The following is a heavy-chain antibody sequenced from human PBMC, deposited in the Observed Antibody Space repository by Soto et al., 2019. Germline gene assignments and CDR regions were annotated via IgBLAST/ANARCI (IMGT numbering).Heavy chain of an antibody. V-gene: IGHV1-46*01. Sequence: ASVKVSCKASGYTFTSYYMHWVRQAPGQGLEWMGIINPSGGSTSYAQKFQGRVTMTRDTSTSTVYMELSSLRSEDTAVYYCAREQDEVAVARQNAFAISGQGTMVPVSS. CDR1: GYTFTSYY. D-gene: IGHD6-19*01. J-gene: IGHJ3*02. CDR2: INPSGGST. CDR3: AREQDEVAVARQNAFAI.